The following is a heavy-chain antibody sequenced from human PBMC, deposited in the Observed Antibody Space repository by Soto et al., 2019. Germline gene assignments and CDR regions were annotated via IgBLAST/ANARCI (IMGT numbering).Heavy chain of an antibody. CDR3: ARSDGRY. CDR1: GGSISNYY. CDR2: VYSGGNT. Sequence: SETLSLTCIVSGGSISNYYWSWIRQPPGKGLEWIGYVYSGGNTNYNPSLKSRVTISVDTSKNQFSLKLSSVTAADTAVYYCARSDGRYWGQGTLVTVSS. V-gene: IGHV4-59*01. J-gene: IGHJ4*02.